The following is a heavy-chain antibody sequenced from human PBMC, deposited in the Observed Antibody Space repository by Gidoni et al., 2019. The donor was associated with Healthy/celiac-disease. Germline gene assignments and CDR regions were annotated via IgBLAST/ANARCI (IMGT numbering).Heavy chain of an antibody. J-gene: IGHJ3*02. CDR3: AGGQIYYYDNSGYIGDAFDI. V-gene: IGHV3-53*02. CDR2: FYSGGSK. CDR1: GLAARSSD. D-gene: IGHD3-22*01. Sequence: EVQLVVTGGGLNQSGGSLLFSLAAAGLAARSSDHSRVRQAPGKRQKWVSVFYSGGSKYNASSVKNRFTISRDKSKNTLYLQMNSLRAEDTAVYYCAGGQIYYYDNSGYIGDAFDIWGQGTMVTVSS.